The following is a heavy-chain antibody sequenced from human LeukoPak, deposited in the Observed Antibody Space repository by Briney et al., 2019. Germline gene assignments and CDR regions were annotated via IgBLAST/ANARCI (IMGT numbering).Heavy chain of an antibody. CDR1: GFTFSSYW. Sequence: PGGPLRLSCAASGFTFSSYWMSWVRQAPGKGLEWVANINQDGTEKYYVDSVKGRFTISRDYAKNSLYLQMNSLRVEDTAVYYCAKVAKYYYGPETYYFFEQWGQGTPVTASS. J-gene: IGHJ4*02. CDR2: INQDGTEK. D-gene: IGHD3-10*01. CDR3: AKVAKYYYGPETYYFFEQ. V-gene: IGHV3-7*01.